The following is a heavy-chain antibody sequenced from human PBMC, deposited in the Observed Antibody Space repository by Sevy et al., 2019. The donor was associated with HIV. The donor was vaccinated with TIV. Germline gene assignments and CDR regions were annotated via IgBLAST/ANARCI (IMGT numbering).Heavy chain of an antibody. CDR2: IRSKANSYAT. Sequence: GGSLRLSCAASGFTFSGSAMHWVCQASGKGLEWVGRIRSKANSYATAYAASVKGRFTISRDDSKNTAYLQMNSLKTDDTAVYYCTSEYSTSVCMDVWGKGTTVTVSS. V-gene: IGHV3-73*01. D-gene: IGHD6-6*01. J-gene: IGHJ6*03. CDR1: GFTFSGSA. CDR3: TSEYSTSVCMDV.